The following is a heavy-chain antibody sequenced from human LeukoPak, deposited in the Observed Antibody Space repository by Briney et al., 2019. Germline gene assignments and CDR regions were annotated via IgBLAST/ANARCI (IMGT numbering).Heavy chain of an antibody. D-gene: IGHD2/OR15-2a*01. J-gene: IGHJ4*02. V-gene: IGHV3-30-3*01. CDR2: ISYDGSNK. CDR1: GFTFSSYA. Sequence: GRSLRLSCAASGFTFSSYAMHWVRQAPGKGLEWVAVISYDGSNKYYADSVKGRFTISRDNAKNSLYLQMNSLRAEDTAVYYCASGGILWGQGTLVTVSS. CDR3: ASGGIL.